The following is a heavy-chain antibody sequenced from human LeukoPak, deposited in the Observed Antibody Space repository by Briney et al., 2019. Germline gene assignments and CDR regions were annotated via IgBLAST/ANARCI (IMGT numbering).Heavy chain of an antibody. CDR3: ARDNTDYGSGSYSYYYYMDV. CDR2: INPSGGST. J-gene: IGHJ6*03. D-gene: IGHD3-10*01. CDR1: GYTFTSYY. Sequence: GASVKVSCKASGYTFTSYYMHWVRQAPGQGLEWMGIINPSGGSTSYAQKFQGRVTMTRDTSTSTVYMELSSLRSEDTAVYYCARDNTDYGSGSYSYYYYMDVWGKGTTVTVSS. V-gene: IGHV1-46*01.